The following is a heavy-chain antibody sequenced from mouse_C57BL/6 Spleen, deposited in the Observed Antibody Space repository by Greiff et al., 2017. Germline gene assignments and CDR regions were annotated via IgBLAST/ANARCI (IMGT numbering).Heavy chain of an antibody. CDR2: ISSGGDYI. CDR3: TRGERGLGHYYAMDY. D-gene: IGHD4-1*01. CDR1: GFTFSSYA. J-gene: IGHJ4*01. V-gene: IGHV5-9-1*02. Sequence: EVHLVESGAGLVKPGGSLKLSCAASGFTFSSYAMSWVRQTPEKRLEWVAYISSGGDYIYYADTVKGRFTISRDNARNPLYLQMSSLKSEDTAMYYCTRGERGLGHYYAMDYWGQGTSVTVSS.